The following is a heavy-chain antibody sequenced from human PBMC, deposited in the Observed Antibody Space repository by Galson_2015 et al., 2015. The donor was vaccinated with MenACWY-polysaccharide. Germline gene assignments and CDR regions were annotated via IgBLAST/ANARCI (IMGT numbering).Heavy chain of an antibody. D-gene: IGHD5-18*01. V-gene: IGHV4-4*02. CDR1: GDSISSTYW. Sequence: ETLSLTCAVSGDSISSTYWWSWVRQPPGKGLEWIGEIYHSGSTNYNPSLKSRVTISVDKSKNQFSLELSSVTAADTAVYYCARVKIQLWLGFDYWGQGTLVTVSS. J-gene: IGHJ4*02. CDR3: ARVKIQLWLGFDY. CDR2: IYHSGST.